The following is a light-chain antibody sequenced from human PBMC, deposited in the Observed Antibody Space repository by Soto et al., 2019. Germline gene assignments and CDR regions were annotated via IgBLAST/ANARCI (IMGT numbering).Light chain of an antibody. CDR1: QTINRN. CDR2: GAS. CDR3: QQTYSNPDT. Sequence: DIQMTQSPSSLSASVGDRVTITCRSSQTINRNLNWYQQKPGKAPKLLIYGASSLQSGVPSSFSGSGSGTDFTLTISSLQPEDFATYYCQQTYSNPDTFGQGNKLEIK. J-gene: IGKJ2*01. V-gene: IGKV1-39*01.